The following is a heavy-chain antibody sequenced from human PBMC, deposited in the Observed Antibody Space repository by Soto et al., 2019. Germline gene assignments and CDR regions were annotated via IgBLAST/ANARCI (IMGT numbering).Heavy chain of an antibody. V-gene: IGHV4-39*01. J-gene: IGHJ4*02. D-gene: IGHD3-10*01. CDR3: ARTPARGDYGFFFDY. CDR1: GGSISSSSYY. CDR2: IYYSGST. Sequence: PSETLSLTCTVSGGSISSSSYYWGWIRQPPGKGLEWIGSIYYSGSTFYNPSLKSRVTISVDTSKNQFSLKLSSVTAADTAVYYCARTPARGDYGFFFDYWGQGMLVTVSS.